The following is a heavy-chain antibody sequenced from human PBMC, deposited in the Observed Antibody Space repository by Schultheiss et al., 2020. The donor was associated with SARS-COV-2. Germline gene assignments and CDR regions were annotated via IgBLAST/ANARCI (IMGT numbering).Heavy chain of an antibody. CDR1: GGSISSSSYY. Sequence: SETLSLTCTVSGGSISSSSYYWGWIRQPPGKGLEWIGSIYYSGSTYYNPSLKSRVTISVDTSKNQFSLKLSSVTAADTAVYYCARALRLYSSGWYGNWGQGTLVTVSS. V-gene: IGHV4-39*01. J-gene: IGHJ4*02. D-gene: IGHD6-19*01. CDR2: IYYSGST. CDR3: ARALRLYSSGWYGN.